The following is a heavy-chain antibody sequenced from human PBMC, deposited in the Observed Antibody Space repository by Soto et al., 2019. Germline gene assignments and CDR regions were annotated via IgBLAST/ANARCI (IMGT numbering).Heavy chain of an antibody. V-gene: IGHV1-69*12. CDR1: GGTFGNTA. D-gene: IGHD3-3*01. Sequence: QVQLVQSGAEVKEPGSSVNVSCKTSGGTFGNTAVTWVRQVPGQGLEWIGGIVPLFGTANYAQKFRGRVMITADGSTSTAYMDLSSLRSDDTAIYYCARDGDPGYSFWSGPLGGGRFDPWGQGTLVTVS. CDR3: ARDGDPGYSFWSGPLGGGRFDP. J-gene: IGHJ5*02. CDR2: IVPLFGTA.